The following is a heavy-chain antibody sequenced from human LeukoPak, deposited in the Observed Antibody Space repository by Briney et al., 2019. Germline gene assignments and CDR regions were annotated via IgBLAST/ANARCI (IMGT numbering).Heavy chain of an antibody. V-gene: IGHV3-23*01. J-gene: IGHJ4*02. Sequence: PGGSLRLSCAASGFTFSSYAMSWVRQAPGKGLGWVSAISGSGGSTYYADSVKGRFTISRDNSKNTLYLQMNSLRAEDTAVYYCAKAGDYDFWSGYYTDYWGQGTLVTVSS. CDR2: ISGSGGST. CDR3: AKAGDYDFWSGYYTDY. CDR1: GFTFSSYA. D-gene: IGHD3-3*01.